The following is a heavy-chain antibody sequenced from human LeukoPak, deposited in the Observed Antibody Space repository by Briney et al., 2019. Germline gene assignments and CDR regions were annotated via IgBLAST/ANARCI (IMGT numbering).Heavy chain of an antibody. D-gene: IGHD2-2*01. CDR3: VRLPLGYCSSTSCLD. J-gene: IGHJ4*02. V-gene: IGHV1-18*01. CDR1: SYNFNTYG. CDR2: ISSSTGNT. Sequence: ASVKVSCKASSYNFNTYGISWVRQAPGQGLEWMGWISSSTGNTKYAQKLQDRVTMTTDTSTSTAYLYLRNLRSDDTAVYYCVRLPLGYCSSTSCLDWGQGTLVTVSS.